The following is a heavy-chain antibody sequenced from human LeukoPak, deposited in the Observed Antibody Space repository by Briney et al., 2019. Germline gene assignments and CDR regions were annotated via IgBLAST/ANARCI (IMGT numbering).Heavy chain of an antibody. Sequence: ASVKVSCKASGYTFTSYYIHWVRQAPGQGLEWMGVINPSGGGTSYAQKFQGRVTMTRDTSTSSVYMDLRSLRSEDTAVYFCARDMLAVPSNWFDPWGQGTLVTVSS. CDR2: INPSGGGT. V-gene: IGHV1-46*01. D-gene: IGHD2-8*01. J-gene: IGHJ5*02. CDR3: ARDMLAVPSNWFDP. CDR1: GYTFTSYY.